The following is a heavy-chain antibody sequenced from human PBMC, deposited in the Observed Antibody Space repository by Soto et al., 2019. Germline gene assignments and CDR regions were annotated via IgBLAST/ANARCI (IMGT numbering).Heavy chain of an antibody. CDR1: GGSFSGYY. J-gene: IGHJ4*02. CDR3: ARWDFWSGYYIDY. Sequence: SETLSLTCAVYGGSFSGYYWSWIRQPPGKGLEWIGEINHSGSTNYNPSLKSRVTISVDTSKNQFSLKLSSVTAADTAVYYCARWDFWSGYYIDYRAQRTPVTVSS. V-gene: IGHV4-34*01. CDR2: INHSGST. D-gene: IGHD3-3*01.